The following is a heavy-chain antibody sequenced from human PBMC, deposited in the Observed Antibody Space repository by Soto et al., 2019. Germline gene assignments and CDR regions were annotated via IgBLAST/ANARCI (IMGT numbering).Heavy chain of an antibody. J-gene: IGHJ4*02. CDR2: IYHSGNT. Sequence: PSETLSLTCAVSGDSISSSNWWNWVRQPPGKGLEWIGKIYHSGNTNYNPSLKSRVTISVDESKNQFSLKLSSVTAADTAVYSCARGLYYFDYWGQGTLVTVSS. CDR1: GDSISSSNW. CDR3: ARGLYYFDY. V-gene: IGHV4-4*02.